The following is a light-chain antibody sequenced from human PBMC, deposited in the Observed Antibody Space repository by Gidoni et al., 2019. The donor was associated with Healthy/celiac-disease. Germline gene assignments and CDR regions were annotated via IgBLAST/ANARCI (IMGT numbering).Light chain of an antibody. J-gene: IGKJ1*01. CDR3: QQYNSVWT. CDR1: QRISSW. V-gene: IGKV1-5*03. Sequence: DIQMTQSPSTLSASVGERVTITCRASQRISSWLAWYQQNPGKAPKLLSYKASSLESGVPSRFSGSGSGTEFTLTISSLQPDDFATYYCQQYNSVWTCGQGTKVEIK. CDR2: KAS.